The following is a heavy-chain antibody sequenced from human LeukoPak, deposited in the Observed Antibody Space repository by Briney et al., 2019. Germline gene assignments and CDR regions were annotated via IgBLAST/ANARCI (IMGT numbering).Heavy chain of an antibody. Sequence: SETLSLTCTVSSDSISSHYWSWIRQPAGKGLEWIGRIHTSGSINYNPSLKSRVTMSVDTSKNQFSLKLSSVTAADTAVYYCAGYSSSWYFDYWGQGTLVTVSS. CDR2: IHTSGSI. V-gene: IGHV4-4*07. CDR3: AGYSSSWYFDY. D-gene: IGHD6-13*01. CDR1: SDSISSHY. J-gene: IGHJ4*02.